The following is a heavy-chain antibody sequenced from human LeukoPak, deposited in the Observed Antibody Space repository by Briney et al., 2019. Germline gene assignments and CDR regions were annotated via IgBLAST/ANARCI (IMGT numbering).Heavy chain of an antibody. V-gene: IGHV1-46*03. CDR2: INPSGGST. J-gene: IGHJ4*02. D-gene: IGHD5-18*01. CDR1: GYTFTSYY. CDR3: AREKGPWIQLWSNPFDY. Sequence: ASVKVSCKASGYTFTSYYMHWVRQAPGQGLEWMGIINPSGGSTSYAQKSQGRVTMTRDTSTSTVHMELSSLRSEDTAVYYCAREKGPWIQLWSNPFDYWGQGTLVTVSS.